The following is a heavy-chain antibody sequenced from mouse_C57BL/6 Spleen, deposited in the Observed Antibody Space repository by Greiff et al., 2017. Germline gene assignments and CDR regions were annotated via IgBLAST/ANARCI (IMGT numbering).Heavy chain of an antibody. D-gene: IGHD2-5*01. CDR3: ARGDSNYHFDY. CDR2: IWSGGST. V-gene: IGHV2-2*01. J-gene: IGHJ2*01. CDR1: GFSLTSYG. Sequence: QVQLKESGPGLVQPSQSLSITCTVSGFSLTSYGVHWVRQSPGKGLDWLGVIWSGGSTDYNAAFISRLSISKDNSKSQVFFKMNSLQADDTAIYYCARGDSNYHFDYWGQGTTLTVSS.